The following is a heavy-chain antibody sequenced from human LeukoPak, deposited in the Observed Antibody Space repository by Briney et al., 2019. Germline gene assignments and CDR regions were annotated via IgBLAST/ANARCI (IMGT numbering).Heavy chain of an antibody. V-gene: IGHV4-30-4*01. J-gene: IGHJ3*02. D-gene: IGHD3-10*01. CDR1: GGSVSSGDYY. Sequence: SETLPLTCTVSGGSVSSGDYYWSWIRQPPGKGLEWIGYIYYSGSTYYNPSLKSRISISVDTSKNQFSLKLSSVTAADTALYYCARGITRRRTFDIWGQGTMVTVSS. CDR3: ARGITRRRTFDI. CDR2: IYYSGST.